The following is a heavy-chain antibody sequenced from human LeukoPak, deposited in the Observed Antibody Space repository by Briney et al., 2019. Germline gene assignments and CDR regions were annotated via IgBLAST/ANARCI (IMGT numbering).Heavy chain of an antibody. CDR2: IYYSGSN. CDR1: GGSISSYY. V-gene: IGHV4-59*01. Sequence: SETLSLTCTVSGGSISSYYWSWIRQPPGKGLEWIGYIYYSGSNNYNPSLKSRVTISVDTSKNQFSLELSSVTAADTAVYYCARGRSYGTPFDYWGQGTLVTVSS. J-gene: IGHJ4*02. D-gene: IGHD5-18*01. CDR3: ARGRSYGTPFDY.